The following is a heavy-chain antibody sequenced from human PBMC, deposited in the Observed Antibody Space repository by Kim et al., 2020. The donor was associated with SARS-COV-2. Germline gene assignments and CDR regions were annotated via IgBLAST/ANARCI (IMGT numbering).Heavy chain of an antibody. J-gene: IGHJ6*02. CDR3: ARSKTSTKTEYYYDSREYGMDA. Sequence: SETLSLTCTVSGGSISSGSYYWSWIRQPAGKGLEWIGRIYTSGSTNYNPSLKSRVTISVDTSKNQFSLKLSSVTAADTAVYYCARSKTSTKTEYYYDSREYGMDAWGQGTTVTVSS. D-gene: IGHD3-22*01. CDR1: GGSISSGSYY. CDR2: IYTSGST. V-gene: IGHV4-61*02.